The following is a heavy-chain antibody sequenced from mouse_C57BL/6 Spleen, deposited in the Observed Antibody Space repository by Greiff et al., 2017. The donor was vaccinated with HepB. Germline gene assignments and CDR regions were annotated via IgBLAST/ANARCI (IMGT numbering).Heavy chain of an antibody. Sequence: VQLQQPGAELVKPGASVKISCKASGYTFTDYYMNWVKQSHGKSLEWIGDINPNNGGTSYNQKFKGKATLTVDKSSSTAYMELRSLTSEDSAVYYCARWGISNYYGSSSWYFDVWGTGTTVTVSS. CDR2: INPNNGGT. J-gene: IGHJ1*03. V-gene: IGHV1-26*01. CDR1: GYTFTDYY. CDR3: ARWGISNYYGSSSWYFDV. D-gene: IGHD1-1*01.